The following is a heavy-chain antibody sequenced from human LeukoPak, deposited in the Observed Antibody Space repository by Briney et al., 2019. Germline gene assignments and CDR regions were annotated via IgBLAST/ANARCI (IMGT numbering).Heavy chain of an antibody. V-gene: IGHV3-23*01. Sequence: PGGSLRLSCAASGFIFSSYWMTWVRQAPGKGLEWVSAISGGGGSTYYADSVKGRFTISRDNSKNTLYLQMNSLRAEDTAVYYCAKGGLVTTPFDYWGQGTLVTVSS. J-gene: IGHJ4*02. CDR3: AKGGLVTTPFDY. CDR2: ISGGGGST. D-gene: IGHD1-1*01. CDR1: GFIFSSYW.